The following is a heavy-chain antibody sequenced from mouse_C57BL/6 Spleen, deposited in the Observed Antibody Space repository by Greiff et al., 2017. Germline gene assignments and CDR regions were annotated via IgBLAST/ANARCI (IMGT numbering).Heavy chain of an antibody. V-gene: IGHV1-64*01. Sequence: QVQLQQPGAELVKPGASVKLSCKASGYTFTSYWMHWVKQRPGQGLEWIGMIHPNSGSTNYNEKFKSKATLTVDKSSSTAYMQLSSLTSEDSAVYYCARTLYDHWYFDVWGTGTTVTVSS. J-gene: IGHJ1*03. CDR3: ARTLYDHWYFDV. CDR1: GYTFTSYW. CDR2: IHPNSGST. D-gene: IGHD2-3*01.